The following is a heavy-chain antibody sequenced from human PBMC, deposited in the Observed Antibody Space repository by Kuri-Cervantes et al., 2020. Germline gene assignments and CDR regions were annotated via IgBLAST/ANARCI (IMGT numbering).Heavy chain of an antibody. CDR2: ISSSGSTI. Sequence: GGSLRLSCAASGFTFSSYWMSWVRQAPGKGLEWVSHISSSGSTIFYADSVKGRFTISRDNSKNTLYLQMNSLRAEDTAVYYCARGIAVAGLDYWGQGTLVTVSS. J-gene: IGHJ4*02. D-gene: IGHD6-19*01. CDR3: ARGIAVAGLDY. V-gene: IGHV3-48*01. CDR1: GFTFSSYW.